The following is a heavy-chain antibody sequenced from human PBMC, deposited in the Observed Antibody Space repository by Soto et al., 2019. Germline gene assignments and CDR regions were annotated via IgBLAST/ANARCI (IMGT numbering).Heavy chain of an antibody. D-gene: IGHD6-19*01. CDR2: ISSSSGTT. Sequence: EVQLVESGAGLVRPGGSLRLSCAASGFTFSSYSMNWVRQAPGKGLEWVSYISSSSGTTYHADSVKGRFTISRDNAKNSLYLQMNSLRAEDTAVYYCARSSSGWAYYFDYWGQGTLVTVSS. CDR1: GFTFSSYS. V-gene: IGHV3-48*01. J-gene: IGHJ4*02. CDR3: ARSSSGWAYYFDY.